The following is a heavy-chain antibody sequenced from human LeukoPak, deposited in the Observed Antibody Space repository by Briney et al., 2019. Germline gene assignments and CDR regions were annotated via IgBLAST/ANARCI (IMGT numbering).Heavy chain of an antibody. D-gene: IGHD2-2*02. Sequence: GASAKVSCKASGGTFSSYAISWVRQAPGQGLEWMGGIIPIFGTANYAQKFQGRVTITADESTSTAYMELSSLRSEDTAVYYCAGGGYCSSTSCSTHYYYMDVWGKGTTVTVSS. J-gene: IGHJ6*03. V-gene: IGHV1-69*13. CDR1: GGTFSSYA. CDR3: AGGGYCSSTSCSTHYYYMDV. CDR2: IIPIFGTA.